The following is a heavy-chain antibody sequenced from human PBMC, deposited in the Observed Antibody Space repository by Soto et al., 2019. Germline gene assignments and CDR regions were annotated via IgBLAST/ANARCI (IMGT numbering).Heavy chain of an antibody. V-gene: IGHV5-51*01. CDR2: IYPGDSNT. D-gene: IGHD3-10*01. J-gene: IGHJ4*02. CDR1: GYSFISYW. Sequence: GESLKISCKGSGYSFISYWIGWVRQMPGKGLELMGIIYPGDSNTRYSPSFQGQVTISADKSISTVYLQWSSLKASDTAMYYCAKPQSYYGSGTYYPPDYWGQGTLVTVSS. CDR3: AKPQSYYGSGTYYPPDY.